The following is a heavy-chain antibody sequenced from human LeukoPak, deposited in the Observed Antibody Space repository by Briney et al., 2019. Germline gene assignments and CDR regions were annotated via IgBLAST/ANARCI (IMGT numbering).Heavy chain of an antibody. V-gene: IGHV3-21*01. CDR2: ISSSSSYI. J-gene: IGHJ4*02. Sequence: GGSLRLSCAASGFTFSSYSMNWVRQAPGKGLEWVSSISSSSSYIYYADSVKGRFTISRDNAKNSLYLQMNSLRAEDTAVYYCARGHVDTMIVVVFYYWGQGTLVTVSS. CDR3: ARGHVDTMIVVVFYY. D-gene: IGHD3-22*01. CDR1: GFTFSSYS.